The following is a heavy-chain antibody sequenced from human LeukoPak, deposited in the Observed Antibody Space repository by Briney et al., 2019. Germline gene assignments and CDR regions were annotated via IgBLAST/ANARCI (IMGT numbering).Heavy chain of an antibody. Sequence: ASGKVSCKAAGDTFTGYFIHWVRQAPGQGLEWMGWINPNNGDTNYAQKFQGSVTLTRDTSISTAYMELSRLGSDDTAVYYCARDLFLAATEREGDDYWGQGTLVTVSS. CDR1: GDTFTGYF. V-gene: IGHV1-2*02. D-gene: IGHD6-13*01. J-gene: IGHJ4*02. CDR2: INPNNGDT. CDR3: ARDLFLAATEREGDDY.